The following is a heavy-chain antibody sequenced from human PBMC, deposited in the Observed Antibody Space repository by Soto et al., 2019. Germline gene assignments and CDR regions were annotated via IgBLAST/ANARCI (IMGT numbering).Heavy chain of an antibody. CDR2: IYHAGST. CDR3: ARGPHIVGNTTPLDS. CDR1: GGSITNSNW. V-gene: IGHV4-4*02. Sequence: KPSETLSLTCTVSGGSITNSNWWSWVRLPPAKGLEWIGDIYHAGSTKYNPSLERRVTMSVDTSNNQFALTLTSVTAADTAVYFCARGPHIVGNTTPLDSWGQGTLVTVSS. J-gene: IGHJ4*02. D-gene: IGHD2-21*01.